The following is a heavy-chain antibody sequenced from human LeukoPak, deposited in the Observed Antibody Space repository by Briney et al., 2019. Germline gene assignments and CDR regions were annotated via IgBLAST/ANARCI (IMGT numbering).Heavy chain of an antibody. CDR1: GFTFSSCS. CDR3: ARDRDIAAVGSFDH. Sequence: GGSLRLSCAASGFTFSSCSMSWVRPAPGKGREWVSAISGSGGSTYYADSVKGRFTISRDNSKNTLYLQMNSLRAEDTAVYYCARDRDIAAVGSFDHWGQGTLVTVSS. V-gene: IGHV3-23*01. J-gene: IGHJ4*02. D-gene: IGHD6-13*01. CDR2: ISGSGGST.